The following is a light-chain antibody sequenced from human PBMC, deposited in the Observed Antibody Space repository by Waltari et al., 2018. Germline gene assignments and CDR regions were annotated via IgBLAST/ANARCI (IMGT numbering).Light chain of an antibody. J-gene: IGKJ1*01. CDR1: QSVLFSTNNKNY. CDR2: WAS. V-gene: IGKV4-1*01. CDR3: QQYRSTRWT. Sequence: DIVMTQSPDSLAVSLGERATINCKSSQSVLFSTNNKNYLAWYQQKTGQPPKLLVYWASTRESGVPDRFSGSGAGTDFTLTISSLQAEDVAVYYCQQYRSTRWTFGQGTRVEIK.